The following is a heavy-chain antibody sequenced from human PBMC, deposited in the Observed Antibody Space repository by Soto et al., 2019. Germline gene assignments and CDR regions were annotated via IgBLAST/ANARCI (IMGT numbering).Heavy chain of an antibody. CDR3: ARASYDSSTYYLDY. CDR1: GASISSGDYY. D-gene: IGHD3-22*01. CDR2: IYYSGST. J-gene: IGHJ4*02. Sequence: PSETLSLTCTVSGASISSGDYYWTWIRQTPGKGLEWIGSIYYSGSTYYNPSLKSRVTISVDTSNNQFSLKLSSVTAADTAVYYCARASYDSSTYYLDYWGQGTLVTVS. V-gene: IGHV4-30-4*01.